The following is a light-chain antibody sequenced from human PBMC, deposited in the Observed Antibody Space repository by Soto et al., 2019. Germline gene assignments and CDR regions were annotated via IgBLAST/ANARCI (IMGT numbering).Light chain of an antibody. CDR2: DVT. CDR1: SSDVGGYDF. V-gene: IGLV2-11*01. CDR3: CSYAGSYVV. J-gene: IGLJ2*01. Sequence: ALTQPRSVSGSPGQSVALSCTGTSSDVGGYDFVSWYQQYPGKAPKLMIFDVTQRPSGVPDRFSGSKSGNTASLTISGLQADDEADYYCCSYAGSYVVFGGGTKVTVL.